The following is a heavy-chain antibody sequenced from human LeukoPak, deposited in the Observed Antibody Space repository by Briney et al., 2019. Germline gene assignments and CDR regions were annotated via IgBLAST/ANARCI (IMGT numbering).Heavy chain of an antibody. CDR2: INTNTGNP. J-gene: IGHJ5*02. CDR3: ARADYSNSPNPWFDP. D-gene: IGHD4-11*01. Sequence: APVRVSCKPAGYTFTSYAVNWVPQAAGQGREWRGWINTNTGNPTYAQGFTGRFVFSLDTSVSTAYLQISSLKAEDTAVYYCARADYSNSPNPWFDPWGQGTLVTVSS. V-gene: IGHV7-4-1*02. CDR1: GYTFTSYA.